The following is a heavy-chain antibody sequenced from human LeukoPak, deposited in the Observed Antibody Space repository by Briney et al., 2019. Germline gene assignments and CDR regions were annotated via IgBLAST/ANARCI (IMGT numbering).Heavy chain of an antibody. CDR2: IKQDRSEM. Sequence: GGSLRLSCAASGFTFNSYWMSWVRQAPGKGLEWVANIKQDRSEMQYVESVKGRFTISRDNANNSLYLQMNSLRAEDTAVYYCARDGDYDSSGYSDYWGQGTLVTVSS. D-gene: IGHD3-22*01. CDR1: GFTFNSYW. CDR3: ARDGDYDSSGYSDY. J-gene: IGHJ4*02. V-gene: IGHV3-7*01.